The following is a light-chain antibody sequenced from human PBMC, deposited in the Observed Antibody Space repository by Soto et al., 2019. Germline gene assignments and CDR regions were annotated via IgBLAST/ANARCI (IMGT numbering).Light chain of an antibody. V-gene: IGKV1-39*01. CDR1: QTISTY. CDR2: AAS. J-gene: IGKJ2*01. Sequence: DIQMTQSPSPLSASVGDRVTITCRASQTISTYLNWYQQNPGKAPKLLIYAASSLQSGVPSRFSGSGSGTDFTLTISSPQPEDFATYYCQQSSGIPYTFGQGTKLEIK. CDR3: QQSSGIPYT.